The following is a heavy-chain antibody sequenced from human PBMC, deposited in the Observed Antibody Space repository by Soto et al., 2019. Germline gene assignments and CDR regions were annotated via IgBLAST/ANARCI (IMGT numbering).Heavy chain of an antibody. CDR3: ARGLYGGGAS. J-gene: IGHJ5*02. CDR1: GGSFSGSY. Sequence: QVRLQQWGAGLLKPSETLSLTCGVYGGSFSGSYWSWIRQPPGEGLEWIGEIDPSGSTNYSPSLKSRDTISADTSKNQFYLKLTSVIAADTAVYYCARGLYGGGASWGQGTLVTVSS. D-gene: IGHD4-17*01. V-gene: IGHV4-34*01. CDR2: IDPSGST.